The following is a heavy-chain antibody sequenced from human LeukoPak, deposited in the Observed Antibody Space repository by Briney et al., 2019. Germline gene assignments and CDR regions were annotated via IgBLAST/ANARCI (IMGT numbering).Heavy chain of an antibody. Sequence: GGSLRLSCAASGFTFSGYAMSWVRQAPGKGLEWVSSIGSDSSYIYYADSVKGRFTISRDNAENSLYLQMNSLRAEDTAVYYCATGCCRSTSSYGPYYFDYWGQGTLVTVSS. J-gene: IGHJ4*02. CDR1: GFTFSGYA. D-gene: IGHD2-2*01. V-gene: IGHV3-21*01. CDR2: IGSDSSYI. CDR3: ATGCCRSTSSYGPYYFDY.